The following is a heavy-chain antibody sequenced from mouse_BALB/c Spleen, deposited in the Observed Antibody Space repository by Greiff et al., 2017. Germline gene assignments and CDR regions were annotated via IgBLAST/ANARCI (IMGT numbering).Heavy chain of an antibody. Sequence: DVMLVESGGDLVKPGGSLKLSCAASGFTFSSYGMSWVRQTPDKRLEWVATISSGGSYTYYPDSVKGRFTISRDNAKNTLYLQMSSLKSEDTAMYYCARQVLTDAMDYWGQGTSVTVSS. CDR1: GFTFSSYG. CDR3: ARQVLTDAMDY. D-gene: IGHD4-1*01. V-gene: IGHV5-6*02. CDR2: ISSGGSYT. J-gene: IGHJ4*01.